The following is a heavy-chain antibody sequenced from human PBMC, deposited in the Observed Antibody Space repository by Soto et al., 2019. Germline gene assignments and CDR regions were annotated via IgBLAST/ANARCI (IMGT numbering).Heavy chain of an antibody. D-gene: IGHD5-12*01. J-gene: IGHJ6*02. CDR2: IYYSGST. CDR3: ARGSSGYDYYYYYGMDV. CDR1: GGSVSSGGYY. Sequence: PSETLSLTCTVSGGSVSSGGYYWTWIRQPPGKGLEWIGYIYYSGSTNYNPSLKSRVTISVDTSKNQFSLKLSSVTAADTAVYYCARGSSGYDYYYYYGMDVWGQGTTVTVSS. V-gene: IGHV4-61*08.